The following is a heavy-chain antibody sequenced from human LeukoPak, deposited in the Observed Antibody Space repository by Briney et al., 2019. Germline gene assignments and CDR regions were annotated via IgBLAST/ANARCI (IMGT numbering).Heavy chain of an antibody. CDR2: INPSGGST. D-gene: IGHD6-19*01. V-gene: IGHV1-46*01. J-gene: IGHJ4*02. Sequence: ASVTVSFTASGYTFTIYYMHWVRQAPGQGHEWMGIINPSGGSTSYAQKFQGRVTMTRDTSTSTVYMELSSLRSEDTAVYYCARAYSSGWYFDYWGQGTLVTVSS. CDR1: GYTFTIYY. CDR3: ARAYSSGWYFDY.